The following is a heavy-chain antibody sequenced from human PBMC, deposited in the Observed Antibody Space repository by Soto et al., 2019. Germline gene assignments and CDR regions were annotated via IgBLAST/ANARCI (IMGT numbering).Heavy chain of an antibody. V-gene: IGHV3-74*01. Sequence: EVQLVESGGGLVQPGGSLRLSCAASGFTFSGYWMHWVRQAPGKGPVWVSRINSDGSTTTYADSVKGRFTVSRDNAKNTLYLQMNSLRAEDTAVYYCASNPCSGGGCYTDYWGQGTLVIVSS. D-gene: IGHD2-15*01. CDR1: GFTFSGYW. J-gene: IGHJ4*02. CDR3: ASNPCSGGGCYTDY. CDR2: INSDGSTT.